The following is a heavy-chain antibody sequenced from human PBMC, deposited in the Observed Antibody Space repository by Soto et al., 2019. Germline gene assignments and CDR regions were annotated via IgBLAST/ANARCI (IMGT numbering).Heavy chain of an antibody. CDR2: IYYSGST. CDR1: GGSISSSSYY. CDR3: ARLLFSSSSYYFDH. Sequence: SETLSLTCTVSGGSISSSSYYWGWIRQPPGKGLEWIGSIYYSGSTYYNPSLKGRVTISVDTSKNQFSLKLSSVTAADTAVYYCARLLFSSSSYYFDHWGQGTLVTVSS. V-gene: IGHV4-39*01. J-gene: IGHJ4*02. D-gene: IGHD6-6*01.